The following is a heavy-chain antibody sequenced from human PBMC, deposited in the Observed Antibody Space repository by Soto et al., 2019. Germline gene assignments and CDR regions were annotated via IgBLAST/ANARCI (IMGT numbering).Heavy chain of an antibody. J-gene: IGHJ4*02. CDR1: GYTFTTYA. V-gene: IGHV1-3*01. CDR3: AREYESSGYFFDY. D-gene: IGHD3-22*01. CDR2: INAGNGNT. Sequence: QVQLVQSGAEVKKPGASVKVSCKASGYTFTTYAMHWVRQAPGQRFEWMGWINAGNGNTKYSQKFQGRVTITWDTSASTAYRELSSLRSEDTAVYYCAREYESSGYFFDYWGQGTLVTVSS.